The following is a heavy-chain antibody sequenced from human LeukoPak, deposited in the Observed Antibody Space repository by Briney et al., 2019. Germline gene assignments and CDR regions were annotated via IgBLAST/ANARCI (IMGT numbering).Heavy chain of an antibody. CDR1: GFNFSNYA. CDR3: AKGDGSYYDLDY. J-gene: IGHJ4*02. Sequence: GGSLRLSCAASGFNFSNYAMHWVRQAPGKGPEWVAAMSSDGYTTYYAGSVRGRFTISRDNSRSTVFLQMNSLRADDTAVFYCAKGDGSYYDLDYWGQGTLVTVSS. CDR2: MSSDGYTT. D-gene: IGHD1-26*01. V-gene: IGHV3-30-3*01.